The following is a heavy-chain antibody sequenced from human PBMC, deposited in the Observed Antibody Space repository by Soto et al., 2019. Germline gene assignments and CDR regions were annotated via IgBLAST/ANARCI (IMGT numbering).Heavy chain of an antibody. CDR2: INPDNGGT. Sequence: QVQLVQSGAEVKKPGASVKVSCKTSGYTFTDYYVHWVRQAPGHGLEWRGWINPDNGGTNYAQKFQDWVTLTSDTSITTTYMALSRLKSEDAAVYYCARGRKTTATVGGDFDPWGQGTLVSVSS. CDR1: GYTFTDYY. J-gene: IGHJ5*02. D-gene: IGHD4-4*01. V-gene: IGHV1-2*04. CDR3: ARGRKTTATVGGDFDP.